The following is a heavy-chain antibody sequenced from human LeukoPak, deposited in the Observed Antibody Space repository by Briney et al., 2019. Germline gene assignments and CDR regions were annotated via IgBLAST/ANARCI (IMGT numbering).Heavy chain of an antibody. CDR1: GFNVSSNY. CDR3: ARDFAGTTVWDI. V-gene: IGHV3-53*01. J-gene: IGHJ3*02. Sequence: GGSLRLSCAASGFNVSSNYMSWVRQAPGKGLEWVSIIYSGGSTYYADSVKGRFTISRDNSKNTLYLQMNSLRAEDTAVYYCARDFAGTTVWDIWGQGTMVTVSS. D-gene: IGHD1-7*01. CDR2: IYSGGST.